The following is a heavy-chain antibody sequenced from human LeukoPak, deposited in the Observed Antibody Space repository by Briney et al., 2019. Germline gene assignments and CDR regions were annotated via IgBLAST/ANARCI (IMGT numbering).Heavy chain of an antibody. D-gene: IGHD2-15*01. J-gene: IGHJ4*02. Sequence: SETLSLTCTVSGASINSYYWSWVRQPPGKGLEWIGYIYDNGSTKSGSTNSNPSLKSRVTLAVDTSKNQFSLKLTSVNAAATAVYYCAKPGRLADFAYWGQGTLVTVSS. V-gene: IGHV4-59*08. CDR1: GASINSYY. CDR3: AKPGRLADFAY. CDR2: IYDNGSTKSGST.